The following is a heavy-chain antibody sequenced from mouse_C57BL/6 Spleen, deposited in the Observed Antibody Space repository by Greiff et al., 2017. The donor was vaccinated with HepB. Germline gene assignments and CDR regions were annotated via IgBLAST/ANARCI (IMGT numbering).Heavy chain of an antibody. D-gene: IGHD2-3*01. CDR2: IYPGDGDT. CDR1: GYAFSSSW. V-gene: IGHV1-82*01. J-gene: IGHJ4*01. Sequence: VQLKESGPELVKPGASVKISCKASGYAFSSSWMNWVKQRPGKGLEWIGRIYPGDGDTNYNGKFKGKATLTADKSSSTAYMQLSSLTSEDSAVYFCARRADDGYAMDYWGQGTSVTVSS. CDR3: ARRADDGYAMDY.